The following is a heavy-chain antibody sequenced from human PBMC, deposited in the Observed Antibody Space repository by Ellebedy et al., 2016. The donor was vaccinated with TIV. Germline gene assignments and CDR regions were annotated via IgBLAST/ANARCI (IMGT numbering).Heavy chain of an antibody. CDR1: GFTFSSYA. J-gene: IGHJ4*02. CDR2: ISGSGGST. Sequence: GESLKISXAASGFTFSSYAMSWVRQAPGKGLEWVSAISGSGGSTYYADSVKGRFTISRDNSKNTLYLQMNSLRAEDTAVYYCAKGYYDSSGYYGYWGQGTLVTVSS. CDR3: AKGYYDSSGYYGY. D-gene: IGHD3-22*01. V-gene: IGHV3-23*01.